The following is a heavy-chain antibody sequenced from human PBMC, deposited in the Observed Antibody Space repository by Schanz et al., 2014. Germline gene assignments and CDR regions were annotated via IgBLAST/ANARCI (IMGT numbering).Heavy chain of an antibody. CDR3: ARGGPAYYFDD. CDR1: GFTFSSHW. V-gene: IGHV3-74*01. J-gene: IGHJ4*02. Sequence: EVQLLESGGGLVQPGGSLRLSCAASGFTFSSHWMHWVRQDPGKGLVWVARINSVGSNTDYADSVTGRFTISRDNAKNSLFLQLNSLRADDTAVYYCARGGPAYYFDDWGQGTLVTVSS. CDR2: INSVGSNT.